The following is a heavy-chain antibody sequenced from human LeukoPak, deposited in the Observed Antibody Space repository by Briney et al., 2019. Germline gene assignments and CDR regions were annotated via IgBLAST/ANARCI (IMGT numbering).Heavy chain of an antibody. CDR2: ISWNSGSI. D-gene: IGHD3-10*01. CDR1: GFTFGDYA. J-gene: IGHJ4*02. V-gene: IGHV3-9*01. Sequence: QPGRSLRLSCAASGFTFGDYAMHWVRQAPGKGLEWVSGISWNSGSIAYADSVKGRFTISRDNAKNSLYLQMNSLRVEDTALYYCAKDLASMIRGVILESGFDHWGQGTLVTVSS. CDR3: AKDLASMIRGVILESGFDH.